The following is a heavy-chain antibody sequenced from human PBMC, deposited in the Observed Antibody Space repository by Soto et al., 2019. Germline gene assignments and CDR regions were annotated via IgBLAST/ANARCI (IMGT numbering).Heavy chain of an antibody. CDR2: INYSGTT. CDR3: ARDLDGLHDDTSGPFPRPG. J-gene: IGHJ1*01. CDR1: GGSFSSDSFI. V-gene: IGHV4-31*03. Sequence: SETLSLTCSVSGGSFSSDSFIWSWVRQFPGKGLEWIGYINYSGTTYYNPSLRSRITMSVDTSKNQFSLNLSSVTAADTAVYYCARDLDGLHDDTSGPFPRPGWGQGTLVTVS. D-gene: IGHD3-22*01.